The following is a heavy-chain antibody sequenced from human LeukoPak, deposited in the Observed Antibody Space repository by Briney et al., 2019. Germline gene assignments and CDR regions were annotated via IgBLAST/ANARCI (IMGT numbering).Heavy chain of an antibody. V-gene: IGHV3-11*04. J-gene: IGHJ4*02. D-gene: IGHD2-15*01. CDR1: GFTFSDYY. CDR3: AGEVRDCSGGSCYHTDDY. Sequence: GGSLRLSCAASGFTFSDYYMSWIRQPPGKGLEWVSYISSSGNTIYYADSVKGRFTISRDNAKNSLYLQMNSLRAEDTAVYYCAGEVRDCSGGSCYHTDDYWGQGTLVTVSS. CDR2: ISSSGNTI.